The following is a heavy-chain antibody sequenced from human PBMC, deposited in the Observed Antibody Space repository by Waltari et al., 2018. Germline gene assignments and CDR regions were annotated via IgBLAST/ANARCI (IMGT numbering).Heavy chain of an antibody. J-gene: IGHJ3*01. CDR2: INSDGSGT. Sequence: EVQLVESGGGLVQPGGSLRVSCPASGFTFSSYWMPCVRQVPGKGLVWVSRINSDGSGTSYADSAKGRFTISRDNAKNTLFLQMNSLRGEDTAVYYCASGNSHAFDLWGQGTMVTVSS. D-gene: IGHD1-7*01. V-gene: IGHV3-74*01. CDR1: GFTFSSYW. CDR3: ASGNSHAFDL.